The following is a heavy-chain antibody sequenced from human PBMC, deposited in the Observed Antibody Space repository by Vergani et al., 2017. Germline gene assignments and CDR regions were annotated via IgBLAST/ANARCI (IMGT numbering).Heavy chain of an antibody. V-gene: IGHV4-31*03. D-gene: IGHD3-3*01. CDR2: IYYSGRT. CDR3: ARALSTDYEFWSGYSGNWFDP. CDR1: GGSISSGGYY. J-gene: IGHJ5*02. Sequence: QVQLQESGPGLVKPSQTLSLTCTVSGGSISSGGYYWSWIRQHPGKGVEWIGYIYYSGRTYYNPSLKSRVTISGATSKNQFSLKLSSVTAADTAVYYCARALSTDYEFWSGYSGNWFDPWGQGTLVTVSS.